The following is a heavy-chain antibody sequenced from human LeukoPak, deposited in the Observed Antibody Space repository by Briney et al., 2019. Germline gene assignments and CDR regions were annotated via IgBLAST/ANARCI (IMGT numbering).Heavy chain of an antibody. V-gene: IGHV1-46*01. D-gene: IGHD1-7*01. Sequence: GASVKISCKTSGYSFTSYNLHWVRQAPGQRLEWMGIIKPSGGNTNYAQKFQGRVTMTRDMSTSTVYMELSSLRSEDTAVYYCARDCWNYAGDVDDYWGQGTLVTVSS. CDR1: GYSFTSYN. CDR3: ARDCWNYAGDVDDY. CDR2: IKPSGGNT. J-gene: IGHJ4*02.